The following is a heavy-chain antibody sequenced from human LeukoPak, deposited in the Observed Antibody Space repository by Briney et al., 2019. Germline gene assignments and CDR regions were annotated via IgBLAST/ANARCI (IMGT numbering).Heavy chain of an antibody. J-gene: IGHJ4*02. V-gene: IGHV3-7*04. CDR1: GLTFSSYW. CDR3: ARDSKNSRDY. Sequence: GGSLRLSCAASGLTFSSYWMSWVRQAPGKGLEWVAIIKQDGSEKYYVDSVKGRFTISRDSAKNSLYLQMNSLRAEDTAVYYCARDSKNSRDYWGQGTLVTVSS. D-gene: IGHD6-13*01. CDR2: IKQDGSEK.